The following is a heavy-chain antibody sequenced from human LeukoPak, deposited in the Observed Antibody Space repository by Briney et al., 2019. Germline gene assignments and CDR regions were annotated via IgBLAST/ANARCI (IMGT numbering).Heavy chain of an antibody. Sequence: KSSETLSLTCTVSGGSISSSSYYWGWIRQPPGKGLEWIGSIYHSGSANYNPSLQSRVTVSVDTSKNQFSLRLSSVTAADTAVYYCARDSGSPKGSCAYWGQGTLVTVSS. V-gene: IGHV4-39*02. D-gene: IGHD1-26*01. CDR3: ARDSGSPKGSCAY. CDR2: IYHSGSA. J-gene: IGHJ4*02. CDR1: GGSISSSSYY.